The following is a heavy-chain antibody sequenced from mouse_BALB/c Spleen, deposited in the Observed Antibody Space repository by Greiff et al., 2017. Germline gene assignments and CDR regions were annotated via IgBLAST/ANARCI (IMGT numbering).Heavy chain of an antibody. J-gene: IGHJ3*01. V-gene: IGHV1S81*02. CDR3: ARGATEAWFAY. D-gene: IGHD3-1*01. CDR1: GYTFTSYW. CDR2: INPSNGRT. Sequence: VQLQQPGAELVKPGASVKLSCKASGYTFTSYWMHWVKQRPGQGLEWIGEINPSNGRTNYNEKFKSKATLTVDKSSSTAYMQLSSLTSEDSAVYYCARGATEAWFAYWGQGTLVTVSA.